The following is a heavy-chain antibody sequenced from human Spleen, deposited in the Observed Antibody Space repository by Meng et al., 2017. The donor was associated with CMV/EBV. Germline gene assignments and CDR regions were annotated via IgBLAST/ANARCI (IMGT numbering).Heavy chain of an antibody. V-gene: IGHV4-59*01. CDR3: ARGPATVADFAFDY. J-gene: IGHJ4*01. CDR2: MYHSGTA. D-gene: IGHD1-14*01. CDR1: GGSITTNY. Sequence: QVQLQESGPGLVKPSETLLLTCTGSGGSITTNYWSWIRQSPGKGLEWIGFMYHSGTANYNPSLESRVSISGDTSRNQFFLKLSSVTAADTAVYFCARGPATVADFAFDYWGHGSLVTVSS.